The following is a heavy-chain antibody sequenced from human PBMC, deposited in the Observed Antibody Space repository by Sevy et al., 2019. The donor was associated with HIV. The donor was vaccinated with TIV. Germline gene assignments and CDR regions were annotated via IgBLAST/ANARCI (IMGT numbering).Heavy chain of an antibody. CDR1: GNNFNSYW. CDR3: ARSGYSGYAFDY. J-gene: IGHJ4*02. CDR2: IYPSDSDT. V-gene: IGHV5-51*01. Sequence: GESLKISCKGFGNNFNSYWIGWVRQMPGKGLELMGFIYPSDSDTRYSPPFQGQVTISADKSIRTAYLQWSSLKASATAIYYCARSGYSGYAFDYWGQGTLVTVSS. D-gene: IGHD5-12*01.